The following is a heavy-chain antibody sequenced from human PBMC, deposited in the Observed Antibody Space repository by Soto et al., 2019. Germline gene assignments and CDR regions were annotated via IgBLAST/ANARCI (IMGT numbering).Heavy chain of an antibody. V-gene: IGHV3-23*01. D-gene: IGHD4-17*01. CDR2: ITSNGSNK. CDR1: GFTFSGYG. CDR3: AKDSGDPIFDY. Sequence: PGGSLRLSCAASGFTFSGYGMSWVRQAPGKGLEWVSSITSNGSNKYYADSVKGRFTISRDNSKNTLYLQMNSLRAEDTAVYYCAKDSGDPIFDYWGQGTLVTVSS. J-gene: IGHJ4*02.